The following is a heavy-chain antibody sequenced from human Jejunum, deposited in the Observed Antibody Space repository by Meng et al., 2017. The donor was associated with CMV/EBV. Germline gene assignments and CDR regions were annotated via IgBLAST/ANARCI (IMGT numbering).Heavy chain of an antibody. CDR2: INQDGGDK. CDR3: ARKEGDI. J-gene: IGHJ4*02. Sequence: RLSCEVSGVIFSDYRMRWCRQPPRKGLKWVAKINQDGGDKNYVDSVKGRFTISRDNAKKLLFLQMNSLRSEDTAVYYCARKEGDIWGRGTRVTVSS. CDR1: GVIFSDYR. V-gene: IGHV3-7*01. D-gene: IGHD2-15*01.